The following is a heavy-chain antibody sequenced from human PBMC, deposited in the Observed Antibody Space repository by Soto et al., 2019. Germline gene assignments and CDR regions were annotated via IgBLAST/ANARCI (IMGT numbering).Heavy chain of an antibody. D-gene: IGHD2-15*01. CDR1: GCTFTNLW. CDR2: IKSKTDGGTT. Sequence: WRSLRLSWAASGCTFTNLWMSWILQAQGKGLEWVGRIKSKTDGGTTDYAAPVNGRFTISRDDSKNTLYLQMNSLKTEDTAVYYCATGLEVAVVTVSWGQGTLVTVSS. J-gene: IGHJ5*02. CDR3: ATGLEVAVVTVS. V-gene: IGHV3-15*07.